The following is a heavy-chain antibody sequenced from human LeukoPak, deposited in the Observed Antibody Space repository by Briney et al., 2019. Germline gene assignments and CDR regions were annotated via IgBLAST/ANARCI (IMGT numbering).Heavy chain of an antibody. D-gene: IGHD3-10*01. CDR3: ARKRLSTYYGSGSHYDY. CDR2: NYQSGST. J-gene: IGHJ4*02. Sequence: PSETLSLTCAVSGGSISSGAYSWSWIRQPPGKGLEWIGHNYQSGSTFYNPSLRSRVTISVDTSKNQFSLKLSSVTAADTAVYYCARKRLSTYYGSGSHYDYWGQGTLVTVSS. V-gene: IGHV4-30-2*01. CDR1: GGSISSGAYS.